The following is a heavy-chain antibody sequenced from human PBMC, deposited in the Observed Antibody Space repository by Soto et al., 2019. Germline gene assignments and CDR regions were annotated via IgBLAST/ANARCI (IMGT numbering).Heavy chain of an antibody. CDR1: GFAFNNYA. Sequence: GGSLRLSCAASGFAFNNYAMNWVRQAPGKGLEWVSHISGSGGSTDYAESVKGRFSISKDSVNNTLYLHMSSLRAEDTALYFCAKEGPYINSCSSAGYLQHWGLGTQVTVSS. J-gene: IGHJ1*01. V-gene: IGHV3-23*01. CDR2: ISGSGGST. D-gene: IGHD2-21*01. CDR3: AKEGPYINSCSSAGYLQH.